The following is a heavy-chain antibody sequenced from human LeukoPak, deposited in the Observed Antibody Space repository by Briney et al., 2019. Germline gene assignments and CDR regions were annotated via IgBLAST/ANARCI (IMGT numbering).Heavy chain of an antibody. CDR2: IIPIFGTA. CDR3: ARRWEQLDAFDI. D-gene: IGHD6-13*01. J-gene: IGHJ3*02. V-gene: IGHV1-69*13. Sequence: SVKVSCKASGGTFSSYAISWVRQAPGQGLEWMGGIIPIFGTANYAQKFQGRVTITADESTSTAYMELSSLRSEDTAVYYCARRWEQLDAFDIWGQGTMVTVSS. CDR1: GGTFSSYA.